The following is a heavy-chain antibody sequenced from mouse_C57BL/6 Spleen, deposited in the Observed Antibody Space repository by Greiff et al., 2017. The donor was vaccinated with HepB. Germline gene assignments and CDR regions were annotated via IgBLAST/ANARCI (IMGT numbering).Heavy chain of an antibody. CDR1: GFSLTSYG. V-gene: IGHV2-2*01. D-gene: IGHD2-4*01. CDR2: IWSGGST. J-gene: IGHJ4*01. Sequence: VHLVESGPGLVQPSQSLSITCTVSGFSLTSYGVHWVRQSPGKGLEWLGVIWSGGSTDYNAAFISRLSISKDNSKSQVFFKKNSLQADDTSIYYCARRGITRYYAMDYWGQGTSVTVSS. CDR3: ARRGITRYYAMDY.